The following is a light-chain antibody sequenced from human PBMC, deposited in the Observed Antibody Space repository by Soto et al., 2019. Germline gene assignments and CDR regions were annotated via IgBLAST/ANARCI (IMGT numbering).Light chain of an antibody. Sequence: QSALTQPASVSGSPGQSISISCTGTSSDVGAYNFVSWYQQHPGKAPKLMIYEVSNRPSGVSNRFSGSKSGNTASLTISGLPAEDEADYYCSSYTSSSTLVFGSGTKVTVL. CDR1: SSDVGAYNF. CDR2: EVS. J-gene: IGLJ1*01. CDR3: SSYTSSSTLV. V-gene: IGLV2-14*01.